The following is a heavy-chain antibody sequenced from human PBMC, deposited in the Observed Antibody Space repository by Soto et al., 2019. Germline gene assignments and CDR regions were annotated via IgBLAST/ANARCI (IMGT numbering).Heavy chain of an antibody. CDR2: INHSGST. J-gene: IGHJ4*02. CDR3: ARGDDYGSGSYSNTDY. CDR1: GGSFTGYY. V-gene: IGHV4-34*01. D-gene: IGHD3-10*01. Sequence: QVQLQQWGAGLLKPSETLSLTCAVYGGSFTGYYWSWIRQPPGKGLEWIGEINHSGSTNYNPSLKSRVTIAVDTSKNQFSLKLSSVTAADTAVYYCARGDDYGSGSYSNTDYWGQGTLVTVSS.